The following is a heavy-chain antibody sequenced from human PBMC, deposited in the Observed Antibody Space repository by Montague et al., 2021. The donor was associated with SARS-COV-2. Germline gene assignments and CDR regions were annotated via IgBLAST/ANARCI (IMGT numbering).Heavy chain of an antibody. CDR3: ARRPGWGGDTYDT. Sequence: PALVKPTQTLTLTCSFSGFSLSASGVGVGWIRQPPGQALEWLALIFWDDGKRYSPSLKNRLTVTEDTSKNQVVLTMTNMDPVDTATYYCARRPGWGGDTYDTWGQGTTVTVSA. CDR2: IFWDDGK. V-gene: IGHV2-5*02. D-gene: IGHD3-16*01. CDR1: GFSLSASGVG. J-gene: IGHJ3*02.